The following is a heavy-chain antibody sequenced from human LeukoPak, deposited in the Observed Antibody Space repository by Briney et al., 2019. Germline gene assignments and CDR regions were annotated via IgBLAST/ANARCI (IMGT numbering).Heavy chain of an antibody. D-gene: IGHD1-7*01. CDR2: IRYDGSNK. CDR1: GFTFSSYG. J-gene: IGHJ1*01. V-gene: IGHV3-30*02. CDR3: AKAGDWNYFLTYFQH. Sequence: PGGSLRLSCAASGFTFSSYGMHWVRQAPRKGLEWVAFIRYDGSNKYYADSVKGRFTISGDNSKNTLYLQMNSLRAEDTAVYYCAKAGDWNYFLTYFQHWGQGTLVTVSS.